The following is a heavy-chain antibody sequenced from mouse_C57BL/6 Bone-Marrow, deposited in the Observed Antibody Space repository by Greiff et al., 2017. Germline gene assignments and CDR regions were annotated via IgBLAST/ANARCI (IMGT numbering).Heavy chain of an antibody. D-gene: IGHD2-4*01. V-gene: IGHV1-81*01. Sequence: VKLVESGAELARPGASVKLSCKASGYTFTSYGISWVKQRTGQGLEWIGEIYPRSGNTYYNEKFKGKATLTADKSSSTAYMELRSLTSEDSAVYVCARLGLRRSWYFDVWGTGTTVTVSS. CDR3: ARLGLRRSWYFDV. CDR2: IYPRSGNT. CDR1: GYTFTSYG. J-gene: IGHJ1*03.